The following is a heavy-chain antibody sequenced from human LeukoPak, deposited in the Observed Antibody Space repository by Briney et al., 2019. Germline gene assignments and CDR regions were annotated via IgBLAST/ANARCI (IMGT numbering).Heavy chain of an antibody. D-gene: IGHD3-9*01. Sequence: RTSETLSLTCTVSGGSISSYYWSWIRQPPGKGLEWIGYIYTSGSTNYNPSLKSRVTISVDTSKNQFSLKLSSVTAADTAVYYCARNSQYYDILTGSVNWFDPWGQGTLVTVSS. J-gene: IGHJ5*02. CDR1: GGSISSYY. CDR2: IYTSGST. CDR3: ARNSQYYDILTGSVNWFDP. V-gene: IGHV4-4*09.